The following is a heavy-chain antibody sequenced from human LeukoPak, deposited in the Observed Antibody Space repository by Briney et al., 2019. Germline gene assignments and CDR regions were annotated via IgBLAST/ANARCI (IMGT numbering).Heavy chain of an antibody. V-gene: IGHV1-2*02. CDR1: GYTFTGYY. D-gene: IGHD1-7*01. CDR3: ARDAITGTTRFDY. J-gene: IGHJ4*02. CDR2: INPNSGGT. Sequence: ASVKVSCKASGYTFTGYYMHWVRQAPGQGLEWMGWINPNSGGTNYAQKLQGRVTMTTDTSTSTAYMELRSLRSDDTAVYYCARDAITGTTRFDYWGQGTLVTVSS.